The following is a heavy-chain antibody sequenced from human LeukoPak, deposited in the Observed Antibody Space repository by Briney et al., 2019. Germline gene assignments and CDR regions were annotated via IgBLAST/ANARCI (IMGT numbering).Heavy chain of an antibody. V-gene: IGHV4-30-4*01. D-gene: IGHD3-3*01. CDR2: IYYSGST. CDR1: GGSISSGDYY. J-gene: IGHJ5*02. CDR3: ARLTTIFEGWFDP. Sequence: PSQTLSLLCTVSGGSISSGDYYWSWIRQPPGKGLEWIGYIYYSGSTYYNPSLKSRVTISVDTSKNQFSLKLSSVTAADTAVYYCARLTTIFEGWFDPWGQGTLVTVSS.